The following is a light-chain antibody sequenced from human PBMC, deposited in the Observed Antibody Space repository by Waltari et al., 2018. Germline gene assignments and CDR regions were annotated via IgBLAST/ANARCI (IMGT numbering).Light chain of an antibody. Sequence: QSALTQPASVSASPGQSITISCTGHSSDVGASNYVPWYQQHPGKTPKPIIYDVRIRPSGVSNRFSGSKSGNTASLTISGLQADDEADYYCSSSTSSTTRVFGGGTRLTVL. CDR1: SSDVGASNY. CDR2: DVR. CDR3: SSSTSSTTRV. V-gene: IGLV2-14*03. J-gene: IGLJ3*02.